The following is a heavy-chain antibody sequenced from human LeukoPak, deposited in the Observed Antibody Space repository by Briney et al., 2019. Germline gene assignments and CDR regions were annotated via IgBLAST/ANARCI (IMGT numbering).Heavy chain of an antibody. Sequence: GGSLRLSCAASGFTFSGYAMSWVRLAPGEGLEWVSAITAGGDSTYYAESVKGRFTTSRDNLKNIVFLQMSTLRAEDTAIYYCAKSQASIWNVYDYWGQGTLATVSS. CDR3: AKSQASIWNVYDY. CDR1: GFTFSGYA. CDR2: ITAGGDST. D-gene: IGHD6-13*01. V-gene: IGHV3-23*01. J-gene: IGHJ4*02.